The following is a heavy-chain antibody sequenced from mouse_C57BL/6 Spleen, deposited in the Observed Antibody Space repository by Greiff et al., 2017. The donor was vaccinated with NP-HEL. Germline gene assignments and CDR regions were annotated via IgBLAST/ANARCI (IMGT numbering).Heavy chain of an antibody. CDR1: GYTFTSYG. CDR2: IYPRSGNT. J-gene: IGHJ2*01. V-gene: IGHV1-81*01. CDR3: ARSDSSGYASFDY. D-gene: IGHD3-2*02. Sequence: VKLMESGAELARPGASVKLSCKASGYTFTSYGISWVKQRTGQGLEWIGEIYPRSGNTYYNEKFKGKATLTADKSSSTAYMELRSLTSEDSAVYFCARSDSSGYASFDYWGQGTTLTVSS.